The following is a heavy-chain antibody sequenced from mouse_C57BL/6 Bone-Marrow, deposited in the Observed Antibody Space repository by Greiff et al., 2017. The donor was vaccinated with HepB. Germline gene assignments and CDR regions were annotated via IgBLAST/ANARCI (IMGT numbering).Heavy chain of an antibody. J-gene: IGHJ2*01. D-gene: IGHD1-1*01. CDR3: ARPYYYGSSLDY. CDR2: IDPSDSET. Sequence: QVQLQQPGAELVRPGSSVKLSCKASGYTFTSYWMHWVKQRPIQGLEWIGNIDPSDSETHYNQKFKDKATLTVDKSSSTAYMQLSSLTSEDSAVYYCARPYYYGSSLDYWGQGTTLTVSS. CDR1: GYTFTSYW. V-gene: IGHV1-52*01.